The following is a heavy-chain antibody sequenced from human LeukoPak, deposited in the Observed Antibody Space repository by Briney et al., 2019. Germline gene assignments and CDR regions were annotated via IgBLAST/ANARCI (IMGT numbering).Heavy chain of an antibody. D-gene: IGHD1-26*01. CDR2: IRSNSNNYAT. CDR1: GSTFNGSA. V-gene: IGHV3-73*01. J-gene: IGHJ3*02. CDR3: TRPGSYSTDDAFDI. Sequence: GGSLRLSCTASGSTFNGSAMHWVRQAPGKGLEWVGRIRSNSNNYATAYAASVKGRFTISRDDSKNTAYLQINSLKTEDTAVYYCTRPGSYSTDDAFDIWGQGTMVTVSS.